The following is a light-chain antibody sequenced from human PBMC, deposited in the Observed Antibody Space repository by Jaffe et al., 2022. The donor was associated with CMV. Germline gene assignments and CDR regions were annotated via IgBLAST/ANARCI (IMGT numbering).Light chain of an antibody. V-gene: IGLV3-1*01. CDR3: QAWDSSISVVV. J-gene: IGLJ2*01. Sequence: SYELTQPPSVSVSPGQTASITCSGDKLGDKYACWYQQKPGQSPVLVIYQDSKRPSGIPERFSGSNSGNTATLTISGTQAMDEADYYCQAWDSSISVVVFGGGTKLTVL. CDR2: QDS. CDR1: KLGDKY.